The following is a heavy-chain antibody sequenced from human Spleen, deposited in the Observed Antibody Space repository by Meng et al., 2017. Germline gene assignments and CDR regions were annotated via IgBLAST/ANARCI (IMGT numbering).Heavy chain of an antibody. CDR3: ARVGVLRQRWVDDAFDI. Sequence: GESLKISCAASGFTFSSYEMNWVRQAPGKGLEWVSYISSSGSTIYYADSVKGRFTISRDNAKNSLYLQMNSLRAEDTAVYYCARVGVLRQRWVDDAFDIWGQGTMVTVSS. V-gene: IGHV3-48*03. J-gene: IGHJ3*02. CDR2: ISSSGSTI. D-gene: IGHD5-12*01. CDR1: GFTFSSYE.